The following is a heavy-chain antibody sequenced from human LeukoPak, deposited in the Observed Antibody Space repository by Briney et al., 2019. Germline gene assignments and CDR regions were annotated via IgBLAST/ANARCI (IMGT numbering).Heavy chain of an antibody. J-gene: IGHJ4*02. CDR1: GFTFSSYW. D-gene: IGHD2-21*02. Sequence: PGGSLRLSCAASGFTFSSYWMYWVRQSPGKGLVWVSRLNSYGSSTAYADSVKGRFIISRDNAKNTLYLQMYSLSVEDTAVYYCVVANCGDNCSHWGQGTLVTVSS. CDR2: LNSYGSST. CDR3: VVANCGDNCSH. V-gene: IGHV3-74*01.